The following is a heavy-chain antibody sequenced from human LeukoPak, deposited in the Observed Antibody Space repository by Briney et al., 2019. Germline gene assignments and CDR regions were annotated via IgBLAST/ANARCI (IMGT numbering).Heavy chain of an antibody. CDR2: IYHSGST. CDR1: GGSISRYY. J-gene: IGHJ4*02. CDR3: AGGNTRDDLDH. D-gene: IGHD3/OR15-3a*01. Sequence: PSETLSLTCSVSGGSISRYYWSWIRQPPGKGLEWIGYIYHSGSTNSNPSLKTRLTISLDTSNKEVSLKLSSVTAADTAVYYCAGGNTRDDLDHWGQGILVTVSS. V-gene: IGHV4-4*08.